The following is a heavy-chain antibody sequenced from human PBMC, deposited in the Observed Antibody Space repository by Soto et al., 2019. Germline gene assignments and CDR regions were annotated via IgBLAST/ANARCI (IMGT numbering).Heavy chain of an antibody. CDR3: AREHNFWSGFAFATDV. J-gene: IGHJ6*02. CDR2: AHDSGSA. CDR1: GGSVIGGSYY. V-gene: IGHV4-61*01. D-gene: IGHD3-3*01. Sequence: SETLSLTCTVSGGSVIGGSYYWSWIRQSPGKGLEWIGYAHDSGSAEYNPSLQSRVTISIDTSKNQFSLRLTPVTSADTAVYYCAREHNFWSGFAFATDVWGRGITVTVSS.